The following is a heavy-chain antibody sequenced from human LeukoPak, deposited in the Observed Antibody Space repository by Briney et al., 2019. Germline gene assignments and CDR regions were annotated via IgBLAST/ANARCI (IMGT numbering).Heavy chain of an antibody. V-gene: IGHV3-30*01. J-gene: IGHJ4*02. CDR2: ISSDGSKT. CDR1: GFIFSNYA. D-gene: IGHD3-10*01. CDR3: ARDSTYWYDSGSSGPHYFDY. Sequence: GGSPRLSCAASGFIFSNYAMHWVRQAPGKGLEWVALISSDGSKTYHADSVKGRFSISRDNSKNTLYLQLNSLRAEDTSVYYCARDSTYWYDSGSSGPHYFDYWGQGTLVTVS.